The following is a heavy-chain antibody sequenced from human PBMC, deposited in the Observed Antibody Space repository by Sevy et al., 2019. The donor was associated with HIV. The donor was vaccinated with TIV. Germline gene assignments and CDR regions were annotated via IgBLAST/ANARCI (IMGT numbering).Heavy chain of an antibody. CDR1: GFTFSSYA. J-gene: IGHJ4*02. D-gene: IGHD3-10*01. V-gene: IGHV3-23*01. CDR2: ISGSGGST. Sequence: GGSLRLSCAASGFTFSSYAMSWVRQAPGKGLEWVSAISGSGGSTYYADSVKGRFTISRDNSKNTLYLQMNSLRAEDTAVYYCAKDYWFGELLTVFDYWGQGTLVTVSS. CDR3: AKDYWFGELLTVFDY.